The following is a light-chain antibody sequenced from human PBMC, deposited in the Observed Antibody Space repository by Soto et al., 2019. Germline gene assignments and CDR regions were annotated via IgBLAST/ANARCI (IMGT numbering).Light chain of an antibody. CDR1: SSDVGGYNY. J-gene: IGLJ3*02. CDR2: EVS. Sequence: QSALTQPPSASGSPGQSVTISCTGTSSDVGGYNYVSWYQQHPGKAPKLMIYEVSKRPSGVPDRFSGSKSRNTASLTVSGLHAEDEADYYCSSYAGSNNRVFGGGTKLTVL. CDR3: SSYAGSNNRV. V-gene: IGLV2-8*01.